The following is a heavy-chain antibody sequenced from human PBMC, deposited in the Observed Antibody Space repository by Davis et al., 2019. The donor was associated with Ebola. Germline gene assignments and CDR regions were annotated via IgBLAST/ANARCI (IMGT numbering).Heavy chain of an antibody. CDR1: GFTFSSYA. CDR2: ISYDGSNK. J-gene: IGHJ4*02. D-gene: IGHD2-2*02. V-gene: IGHV3-30-3*01. Sequence: LKISCAASGFTFSSYAMHWVRQAPGKGLEWVAVISYDGSNKYYADSVKGRFTISRDNAKNSLYLQMNSLRAEDTAVYYCASNPGIPFYWGQGTLVTVSS. CDR3: ASNPGIPFY.